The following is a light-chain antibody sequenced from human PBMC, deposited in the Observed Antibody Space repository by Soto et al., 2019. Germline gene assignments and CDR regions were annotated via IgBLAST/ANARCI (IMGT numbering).Light chain of an antibody. CDR1: SSNIGSNT. CDR3: AAWDDSLKGV. CDR2: SNN. J-gene: IGLJ3*02. Sequence: QSVLTQPPSASGTPGQRVTISCSGSSSNIGSNTVNWYQQLPGMAPKLLLYSNNQRTSGVPDRFSGSKSGTSASLAISGLQSEDEADYYCAAWDDSLKGVFGGGTKLTVL. V-gene: IGLV1-44*01.